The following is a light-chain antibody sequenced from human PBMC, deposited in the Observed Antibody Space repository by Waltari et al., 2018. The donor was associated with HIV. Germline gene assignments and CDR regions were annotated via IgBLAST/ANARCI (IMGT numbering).Light chain of an antibody. V-gene: IGLV3-25*03. CDR2: KDI. CDR3: QSADSSGKYVV. Sequence: SYDLTQPPSMSVSPGQTARITCSGDALPRQFAYWYQQKADQAPVLLIKKDIERSSGIPDRFSGSTSGTIVTLTISGVQAEDEADYYCQSADSSGKYVVFGGGTKLTVL. J-gene: IGLJ3*02. CDR1: ALPRQF.